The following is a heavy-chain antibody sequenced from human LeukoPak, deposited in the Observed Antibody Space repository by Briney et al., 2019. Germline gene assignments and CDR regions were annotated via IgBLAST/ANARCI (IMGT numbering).Heavy chain of an antibody. CDR2: IYPGDSDT. CDR3: ARRTSTGTDCFDY. J-gene: IGHJ4*02. Sequence: GESLTISCKGSGYSFTSSWIGWVRQMPGKGLELMGIIYPGDSDTKYSPSFQGQVTISIDKSISTAYLQWSSLKASDTAMYYCARRTSTGTDCFDYWGQGTLVTVSS. D-gene: IGHD1-1*01. CDR1: GYSFTSSW. V-gene: IGHV5-51*01.